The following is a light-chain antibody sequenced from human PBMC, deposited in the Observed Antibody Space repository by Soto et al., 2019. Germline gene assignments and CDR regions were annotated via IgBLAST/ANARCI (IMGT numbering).Light chain of an antibody. V-gene: IGLV1-47*01. CDR3: AAWEDSLSGWV. CDR1: SSNIGSNY. J-gene: IGLJ3*02. CDR2: RNN. Sequence: QSVLPQPPSASGTPGQRVTISCSGSSSNIGSNYVYWYQQLPGTAPKLLIYRNNQRPSGVPDRFSGSKSGTSASLAISGLRYEDEADDYCAAWEDSLSGWVFGGGTKVTVL.